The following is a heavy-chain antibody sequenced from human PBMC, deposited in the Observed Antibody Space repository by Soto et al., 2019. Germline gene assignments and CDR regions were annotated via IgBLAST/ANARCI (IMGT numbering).Heavy chain of an antibody. CDR3: VTDGRWAFDI. CDR2: IWTTSATT. CDR1: GFTFSDYS. V-gene: IGHV3-48*02. J-gene: IGHJ3*02. D-gene: IGHD2-15*01. Sequence: PGGSLRLSCAASGFTFSDYSMNWVRQAPGKGLEWISHIWTTSATTHYADSVKGRFTISGDSAKSSLYLQMNSLRDDDTAVYYCVTDGRWAFDIWGQGTMVTVSS.